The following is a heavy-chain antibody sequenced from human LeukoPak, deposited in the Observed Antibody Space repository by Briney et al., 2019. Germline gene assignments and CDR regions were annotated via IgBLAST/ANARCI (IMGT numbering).Heavy chain of an antibody. CDR3: ASGREVTATLPF. D-gene: IGHD2-15*01. J-gene: IGHJ4*02. Sequence: SETLSLTCTVSGGSISSGDYYWSWIRQHPGKGLEWIGYIYYSGSTYYNPSLKSRVTISVDTSKNQFSLSLNSATAADTAVYYCASGREVTATLPFWGQGTLVTVSS. CDR2: IYYSGST. CDR1: GGSISSGDYY. V-gene: IGHV4-31*03.